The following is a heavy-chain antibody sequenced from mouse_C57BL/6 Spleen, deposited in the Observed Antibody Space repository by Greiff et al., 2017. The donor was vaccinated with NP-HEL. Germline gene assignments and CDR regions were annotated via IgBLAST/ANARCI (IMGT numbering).Heavy chain of an antibody. CDR2: INPNNGGT. V-gene: IGHV1-18*01. D-gene: IGHD1-1*01. Sequence: VQLQQSGPELVKPGASVKIPCKASGYTFTDYNMDWVKQSHGKSLEWIGDINPNNGGTIYNQKFKGKATLTVDKSSSTAYMELRSLTSEDTAVYYCARKITTVVANWYFEVWGTGTTVTVSS. CDR1: GYTFTDYN. CDR3: ARKITTVVANWYFEV. J-gene: IGHJ1*03.